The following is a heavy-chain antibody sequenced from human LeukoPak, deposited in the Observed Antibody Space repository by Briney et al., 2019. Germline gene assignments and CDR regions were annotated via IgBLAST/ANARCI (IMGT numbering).Heavy chain of an antibody. D-gene: IGHD4-23*01. CDR1: GGSISSGSYY. Sequence: PSETLSLTCTVSGGSISSGSYYWSWIRQPAGKGLEWIGRIYTSGSTNYNPSLKRRATISVDTSKNQFSLKLSSATAADTAVYYCARDQTYGGNSVGWFDPWGQGTLVTVSS. CDR2: IYTSGST. V-gene: IGHV4-61*02. CDR3: ARDQTYGGNSVGWFDP. J-gene: IGHJ5*02.